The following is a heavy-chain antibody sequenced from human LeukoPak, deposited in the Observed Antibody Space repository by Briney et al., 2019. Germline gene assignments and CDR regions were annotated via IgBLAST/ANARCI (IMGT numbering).Heavy chain of an antibody. V-gene: IGHV4-31*03. CDR2: IYYSGST. CDR1: GGSISSGGYY. D-gene: IGHD6-13*01. CDR3: ARVGRAAAGSDY. J-gene: IGHJ4*02. Sequence: SETLSLTCTVSGGSISSGGYYWSWIRQHPGKGLEWIGYIYYSGSTYYNPSLKSRVTISVDTSKNQFSLKLSSVTAADTAVYYCARVGRAAAGSDYWGQGTLVTVSS.